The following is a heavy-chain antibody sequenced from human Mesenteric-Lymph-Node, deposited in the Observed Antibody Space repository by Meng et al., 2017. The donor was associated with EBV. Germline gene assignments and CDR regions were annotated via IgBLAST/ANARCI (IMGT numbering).Heavy chain of an antibody. D-gene: IGHD3-22*01. CDR2: IYHSGTT. CDR3: ARYSASSGYYND. Sequence: QWQLQDAGPGLAKPSGTLSLTCTGSGGSYSSNNWWSWVRQPPGKGLEWIGEIYHSGTTNYNPSLKSRATMSVDKSKNHFSLKLSSVTAADTAVYHCARYSASSGYYNDWGQGTLVTVSS. J-gene: IGHJ4*02. CDR1: GGSYSSNNW. V-gene: IGHV4-4*02.